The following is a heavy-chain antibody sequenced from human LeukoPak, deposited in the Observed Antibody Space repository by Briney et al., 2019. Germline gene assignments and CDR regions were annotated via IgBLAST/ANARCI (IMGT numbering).Heavy chain of an antibody. D-gene: IGHD1-26*01. CDR3: ATRRSHYYYYGMDV. CDR2: INHSGST. Sequence: PSETLSLTCAVYGGSFSGYYWSWIRQPPGKGLEWIGEINHSGSTNYNPSLKSRVTISVDTSKSQFSLKLSSVTAADTAVYYCATRRSHYYYYGMDVWGKGTTVTVSS. J-gene: IGHJ6*04. V-gene: IGHV4-34*01. CDR1: GGSFSGYY.